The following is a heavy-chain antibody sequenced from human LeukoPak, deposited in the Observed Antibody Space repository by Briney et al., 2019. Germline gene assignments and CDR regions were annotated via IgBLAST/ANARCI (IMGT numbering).Heavy chain of an antibody. CDR3: VRGQARAWGLDY. V-gene: IGHV3-30-3*01. CDR1: GFTFSSYA. CDR2: ISYDGSNK. J-gene: IGHJ4*02. D-gene: IGHD3-16*01. Sequence: GGSLRLSCAASGFTFSSYAMHWVRQAPGKGLEWVAVISYDGSNKYYADFVKGRFTISRDNAKNTVYLQMNSLRVEDTALYYCVRGQARAWGLDYWGQGTLVTVSS.